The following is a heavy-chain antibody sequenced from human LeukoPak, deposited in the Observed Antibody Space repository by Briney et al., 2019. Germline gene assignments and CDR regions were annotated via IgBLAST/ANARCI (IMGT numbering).Heavy chain of an antibody. V-gene: IGHV1-3*04. CDR3: ARDYGSGSLHY. CDR2: INTGNGNT. Sequence: ASVKVSCNASGYTFTDYAIHWVRQAPGQRLEWMGWINTGNGNTRYSQKFQDRFTIAGDTSASTAYMELSSLRSEDTAVYYCARDYGSGSLHYWGQGTLVTVSS. CDR1: GYTFTDYA. D-gene: IGHD3-10*01. J-gene: IGHJ4*02.